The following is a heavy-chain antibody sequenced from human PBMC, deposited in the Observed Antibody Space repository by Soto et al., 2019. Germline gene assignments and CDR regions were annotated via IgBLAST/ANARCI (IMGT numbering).Heavy chain of an antibody. Sequence: PGGSLRLSCAASGFTFTSHAMSWVRQAPGKGLEWVSGISGSGDLTYYADSVKGRFTVSRDNSKNTLCLQMNSLRAEDTAVYYCAKEPSQIYDSVGYPYVLYFDYWGQAALVTVSS. J-gene: IGHJ4*02. CDR2: ISGSGDLT. CDR1: GFTFTSHA. D-gene: IGHD3-22*01. V-gene: IGHV3-23*01. CDR3: AKEPSQIYDSVGYPYVLYFDY.